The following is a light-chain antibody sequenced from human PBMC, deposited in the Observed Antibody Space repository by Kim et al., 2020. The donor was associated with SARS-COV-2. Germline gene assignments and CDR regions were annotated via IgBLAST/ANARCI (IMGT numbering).Light chain of an antibody. V-gene: IGLV3-19*01. CDR3: NSRDSSGNHVV. CDR1: SLRSYY. J-gene: IGLJ2*01. Sequence: SSELTQDPAVSVALGQTVRITCQGDSLRSYYASWYQQKPGQAPVLVIYGKNNRPSGIPDRFSGSSSGNTASLTITGAQAEDEADYYSNSRDSSGNHVVFGGGTQLT. CDR2: GKN.